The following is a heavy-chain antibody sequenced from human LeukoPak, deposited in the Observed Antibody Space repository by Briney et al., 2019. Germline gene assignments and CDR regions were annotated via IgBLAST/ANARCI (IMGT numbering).Heavy chain of an antibody. Sequence: LAGGSLRLSCEASGFTLEDYGIHWVRQVPGKGLEWVSGVTWSSRSKKYADSVRGRFSISRDDANNSLFLQMNNLRPEDTALYYCAKDSEARSISWYSHFDLWGRGTLVTVSS. V-gene: IGHV3-9*01. D-gene: IGHD6-13*01. CDR3: AKDSEARSISWYSHFDL. CDR2: VTWSSRSK. CDR1: GFTLEDYG. J-gene: IGHJ2*01.